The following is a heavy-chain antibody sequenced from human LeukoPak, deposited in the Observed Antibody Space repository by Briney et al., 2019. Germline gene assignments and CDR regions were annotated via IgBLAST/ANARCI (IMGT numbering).Heavy chain of an antibody. CDR2: MNPNSGNT. J-gene: IGHJ6*03. V-gene: IGHV1-8*03. CDR1: GYAFTSYD. CDR3: ARHSYYYYMDV. Sequence: ASVKVSCKASGYAFTSYDINWVRQATGQGLEWMGWMNPNSGNTGYAQKFQGRVTITRNTSISTAYMELSSLRSEDTAVYYCARHSYYYYMDVWGKGTTVTVSS.